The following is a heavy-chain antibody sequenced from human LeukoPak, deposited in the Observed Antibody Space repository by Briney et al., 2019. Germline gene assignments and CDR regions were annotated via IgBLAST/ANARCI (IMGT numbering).Heavy chain of an antibody. CDR1: GGSFSDYY. CDR3: ARVLSGGNSGAHY. J-gene: IGHJ4*02. Sequence: PSETLSLTCAVYGGSFSDYYWSWIRQPPGKGLEWIGEINHSGRTNYNPSLKSRVTISVDTSKNQFSLKLSSVTAADTAMYYCARVLSGGNSGAHYWGQGTLSPSPQ. V-gene: IGHV4-34*01. D-gene: IGHD4-23*01. CDR2: INHSGRT.